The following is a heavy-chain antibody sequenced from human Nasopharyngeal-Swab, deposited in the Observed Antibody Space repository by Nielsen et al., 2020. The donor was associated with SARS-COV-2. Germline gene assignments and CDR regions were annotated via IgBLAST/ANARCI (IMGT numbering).Heavy chain of an antibody. CDR1: GYTFTNYA. V-gene: IGHV7-4-1*02. D-gene: IGHD6-19*01. J-gene: IGHJ4*02. CDR3: AREGDASVPGTLFDY. Sequence: ASVKVSCKASGYTFTNYALNWVRQAPGQGLEWMGWITTNTGNPTYAQGFTGRFVFSLDTSVSTAYLQISGLKSEDTAVYRCAREGDASVPGTLFDYWGQGTQVTVSS. CDR2: ITTNTGNP.